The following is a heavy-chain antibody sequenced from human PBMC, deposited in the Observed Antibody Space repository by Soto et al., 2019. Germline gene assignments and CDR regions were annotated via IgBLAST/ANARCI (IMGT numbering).Heavy chain of an antibody. V-gene: IGHV3-66*01. J-gene: IGHJ4*02. CDR2: IYSGGAT. D-gene: IGHD1-1*01. CDR3: ARDWTYNWV. CDR1: GFTVSNNY. Sequence: EVQLVESGGGLVQPGGSLRLSCAASGFTVSNNYMRWVRQAPGKGLEWVSLIYSGGATYYADSVKGRFTISRDNSKNTLYLQMHSLSAEVTAVYYCARDWTYNWVGGQGILVTVSS.